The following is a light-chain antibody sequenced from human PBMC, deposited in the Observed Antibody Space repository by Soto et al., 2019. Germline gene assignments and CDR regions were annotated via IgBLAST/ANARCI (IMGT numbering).Light chain of an antibody. V-gene: IGKV3-11*01. Sequence: EIVLTQSPATLSLSPGERATLSCRASQSVSSYLAWYQQKPGQAPRLLIYDASNRATGIPARFSGSGSGTDFTLTISSLEPEDFAAYFCQQGFSIPRTFGLGTKVEIK. CDR1: QSVSSY. CDR3: QQGFSIPRT. CDR2: DAS. J-gene: IGKJ1*01.